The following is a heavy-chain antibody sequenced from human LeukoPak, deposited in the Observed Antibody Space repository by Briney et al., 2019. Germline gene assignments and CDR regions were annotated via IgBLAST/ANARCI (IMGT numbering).Heavy chain of an antibody. CDR2: MNPNSGNT. CDR3: ARIAAVAWRTSDY. V-gene: IGHV1-8*01. J-gene: IGHJ4*02. Sequence: GASVKVSCKASGYTFTSYDINWVRQATGQGLEWMGWMNPNSGNTGYAQKFQGRVTMTRNTSIRTAYMELSSLRSEDTAVYYCARIAAVAWRTSDYWGQGTLVTVSS. D-gene: IGHD6-19*01. CDR1: GYTFTSYD.